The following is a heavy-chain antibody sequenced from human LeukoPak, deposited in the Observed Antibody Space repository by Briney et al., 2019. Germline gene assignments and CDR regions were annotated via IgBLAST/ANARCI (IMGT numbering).Heavy chain of an antibody. Sequence: GGSLRLSCAASGFTFSSYSMNWVRQAPGKGLEWVSYISSSSSTIYYADSVKGRFTISRDNAKNSLYLQMNSLRAEDTAVYYCARAHIAAAPPDYDYWGQGTLVTVSS. CDR1: GFTFSSYS. J-gene: IGHJ4*02. V-gene: IGHV3-48*04. D-gene: IGHD6-13*01. CDR2: ISSSSSTI. CDR3: ARAHIAAAPPDYDY.